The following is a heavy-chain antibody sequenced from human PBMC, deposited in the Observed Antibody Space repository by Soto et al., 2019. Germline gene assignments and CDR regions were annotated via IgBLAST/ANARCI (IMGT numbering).Heavy chain of an antibody. D-gene: IGHD4-17*01. CDR3: AKVISSTRGGADYGVAFDI. CDR2: ISWNSGSI. V-gene: IGHV3-9*01. J-gene: IGHJ3*02. CDR1: GFTFDDYA. Sequence: EVQLVESGGGLVQPGRSLRLSCAASGFTFDDYAMHWVRQAPGKGLEWVSGISWNSGSIGYADSVKGRFTISRDNAKNSLYLQMNSLRAEDTALYYCAKVISSTRGGADYGVAFDIWGQGTMVTVSS.